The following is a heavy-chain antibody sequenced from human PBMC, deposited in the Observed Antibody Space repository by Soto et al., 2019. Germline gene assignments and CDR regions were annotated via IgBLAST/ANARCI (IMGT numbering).Heavy chain of an antibody. CDR3: ARASRGCNSWAFGHYLDN. CDR2: IYHTGTT. J-gene: IGHJ4*02. Sequence: QVQLQASGPGLVKPSGTLSLTCIFSSGSVSNSNWWSWVRQSPGKGLEWIGEIYHTGTTNYNPSLKSRVTTSVDKSKTQFSLNPASATAADTAVNYGARASRGCNSWAFGHYLDNGCWGTGVT. CDR1: SGSVSNSNW. D-gene: IGHD6-13*01. V-gene: IGHV4-4*02.